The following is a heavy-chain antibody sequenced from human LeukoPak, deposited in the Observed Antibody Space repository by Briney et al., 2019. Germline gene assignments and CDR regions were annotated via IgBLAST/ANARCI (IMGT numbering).Heavy chain of an antibody. D-gene: IGHD2-2*01. CDR1: GFTFNTYD. J-gene: IGHJ6*03. Sequence: GGSLRLSCAASGFTFNTYDMHWVRQATGEGLEWVSAIGTAGDTFYPDSVKGRFTISRDNAKNSLYLQMNSLRAEDTAVYYCARVAYCSSTSCYFYYYYMDVWGKGTTVTVSS. V-gene: IGHV3-13*01. CDR3: ARVAYCSSTSCYFYYYYMDV. CDR2: IGTAGDT.